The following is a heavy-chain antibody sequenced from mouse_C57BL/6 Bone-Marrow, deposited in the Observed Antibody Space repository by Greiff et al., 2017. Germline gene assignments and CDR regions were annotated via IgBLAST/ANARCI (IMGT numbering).Heavy chain of an antibody. V-gene: IGHV5-16*01. Sequence: EVKLVESEGGLVQPGSSMKLSCTASGFTFTDYYMAWVRQVPGKGLEWVANINYDGSSTYYLDSLKSRFIISRDNATSILYLQMSSLKSEDTATYYCARARWYFDVWGQGTTVTVSS. CDR2: INYDGSST. CDR1: GFTFTDYY. CDR3: ARARWYFDV. J-gene: IGHJ1*01.